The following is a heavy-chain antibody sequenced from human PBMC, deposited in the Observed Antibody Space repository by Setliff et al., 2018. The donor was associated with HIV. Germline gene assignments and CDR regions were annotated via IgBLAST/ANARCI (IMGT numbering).Heavy chain of an antibody. CDR2: INPNSGGT. D-gene: IGHD7-27*01. V-gene: IGHV1-2*02. CDR1: GYTFTGYY. CDR3: ARQFSNSFDY. J-gene: IGHJ4*02. Sequence: ASVKVSCKASGYTFTGYYMHWVRQAPGQGLEWMGWINPNSGGTNYAQKFQGRVTMTRDTSINTAYMELSGLRSDDTAVYYCARQFSNSFDYWGQAALVTVSS.